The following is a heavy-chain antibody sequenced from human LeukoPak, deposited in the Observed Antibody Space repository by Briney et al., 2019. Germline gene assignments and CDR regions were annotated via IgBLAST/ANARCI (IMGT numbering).Heavy chain of an antibody. V-gene: IGHV4-39*07. Sequence: SETLSLTCTVSGGSISSYYWGWIRQPPGKGLEWIGSIYYSGSTYYNPSLKSRVTISVDTSKNQFSLKLSSVTAADTAVYYCARGPGIAVAGTGEYFQHWGQGTLVTVSS. CDR3: ARGPGIAVAGTGEYFQH. D-gene: IGHD6-19*01. J-gene: IGHJ1*01. CDR2: IYYSGST. CDR1: GGSISSYY.